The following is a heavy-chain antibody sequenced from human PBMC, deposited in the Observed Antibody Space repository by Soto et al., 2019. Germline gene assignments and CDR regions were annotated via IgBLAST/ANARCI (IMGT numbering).Heavy chain of an antibody. V-gene: IGHV3-23*01. CDR1: GFTFSSYA. Sequence: SGGSLRLSCAASGFTFSSYAMSWVRQAPGKGLEWVSAISGSGGSTYYADSVKGRFTISRDNSKNTLYLQMNSLRAEDTAVYYCANSVVAASSWFDPWGQGTLVTVSS. CDR3: ANSVVAASSWFDP. J-gene: IGHJ5*02. D-gene: IGHD2-15*01. CDR2: ISGSGGST.